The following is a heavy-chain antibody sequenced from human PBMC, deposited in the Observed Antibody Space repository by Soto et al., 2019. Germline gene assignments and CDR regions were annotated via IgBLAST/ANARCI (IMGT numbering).Heavy chain of an antibody. D-gene: IGHD2-2*01. V-gene: IGHV4-4*07. Sequence: SETLSLTXTVSGDSFSNYYCNWVRKSAGKGLEWIGRIYPTGSTTYNPSLKSRLTMSVDTSKNQFSLRLTSMTAADTAVYYCATGRSEVVPGAMDTWGQGTLVTVSS. CDR1: GDSFSNYY. CDR2: IYPTGST. CDR3: ATGRSEVVPGAMDT. J-gene: IGHJ5*02.